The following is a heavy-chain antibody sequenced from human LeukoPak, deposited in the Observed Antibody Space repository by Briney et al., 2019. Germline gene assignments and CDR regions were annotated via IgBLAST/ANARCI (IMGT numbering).Heavy chain of an antibody. D-gene: IGHD1-26*01. CDR1: GFAFSSYW. J-gene: IGHJ4*02. Sequence: TGGSLRLSCAASGFAFSSYWMHWVRQAPGKGLVWVSRINTDGSSTNYADSVKGRFTISRDNAKNTLYLQMNSLRAEDTAVYYCATGRSGNWYQDYWGQGTLVTVSS. V-gene: IGHV3-74*01. CDR3: ATGRSGNWYQDY. CDR2: INTDGSST.